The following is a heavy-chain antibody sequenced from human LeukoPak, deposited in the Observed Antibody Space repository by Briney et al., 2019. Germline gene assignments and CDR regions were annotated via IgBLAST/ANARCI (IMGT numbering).Heavy chain of an antibody. CDR1: GYTFADYY. CDR2: MNPNSGDT. J-gene: IGHJ4*02. V-gene: IGHV1-2*02. D-gene: IGHD3-22*01. Sequence: ASVKVSCKASGYTFADYYIHWVRQAPGQGLEWVGWMNPNSGDTNYARSFQGRVTMTRDTSISTAYMELSRLRFDDTAVYYCANRREGRYYYDSSPRVYWGQGTLVTVSS. CDR3: ANRREGRYYYDSSPRVY.